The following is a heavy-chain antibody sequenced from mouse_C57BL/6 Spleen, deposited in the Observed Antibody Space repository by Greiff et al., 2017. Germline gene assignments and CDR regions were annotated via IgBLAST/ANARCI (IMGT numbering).Heavy chain of an antibody. Sequence: EVKLLESGPGLVKPSQSLSLTCSVTGYSITSGYYWNWLRQFPGNKLAWMGYISYDGSNNYNPSLKNRIAITRDTSKNQFFLKLNSFTNEDTATYYCARDLLQNYFDYWGQGTTRTVSA. CDR1: GYSITSGYY. CDR2: ISYDGSN. D-gene: IGHD2-1*01. V-gene: IGHV3-6*01. J-gene: IGHJ2*01. CDR3: ARDLLQNYFDY.